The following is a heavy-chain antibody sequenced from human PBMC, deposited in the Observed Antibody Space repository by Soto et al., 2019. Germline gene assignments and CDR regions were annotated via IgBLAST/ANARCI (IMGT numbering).Heavy chain of an antibody. J-gene: IGHJ6*03. CDR3: ARDRPGTDYYYYMDV. Sequence: SVKVSCKASGGTFSSYTISWVRQAPGQGLEWMGRIIPILGIANYAQKFQGRVTITADKSTSTAYMELSSLRSEDTAVYYCARDRPGTDYYYYMDVWGKGTTVTVSS. CDR2: IIPILGIA. D-gene: IGHD1-7*01. CDR1: GGTFSSYT. V-gene: IGHV1-69*04.